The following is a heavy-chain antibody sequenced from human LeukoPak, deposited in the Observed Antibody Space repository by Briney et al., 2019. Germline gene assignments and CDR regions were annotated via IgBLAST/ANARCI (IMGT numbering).Heavy chain of an antibody. D-gene: IGHD2-2*02. CDR1: GFTFSSYG. Sequence: GGSLRLSCAASGFTFSSYGMHWVRQGPGKGLEWVAFIRYDGSNKYYADSVKGRFTISRDNSKNTLYLQMNSLRAEDTAVYYCAKVLGYCSSTSCYTGDFDYWGQGTLVTVSS. V-gene: IGHV3-30*02. J-gene: IGHJ4*02. CDR2: IRYDGSNK. CDR3: AKVLGYCSSTSCYTGDFDY.